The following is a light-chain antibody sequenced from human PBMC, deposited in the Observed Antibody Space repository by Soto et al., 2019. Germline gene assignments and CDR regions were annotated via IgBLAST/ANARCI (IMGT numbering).Light chain of an antibody. Sequence: EIVLTQSPGTLSLSPGERATLSCRASERLSSVYLAWYQQRPGQPPRLLIYGASSRATGIPDRFSGSGSGTDFTLIINRLEPEDVAIYYCQQHSHWPPWTFGQGTKVDIK. CDR1: ERLSSVY. CDR2: GAS. J-gene: IGKJ1*01. V-gene: IGKV3D-20*02. CDR3: QQHSHWPPWT.